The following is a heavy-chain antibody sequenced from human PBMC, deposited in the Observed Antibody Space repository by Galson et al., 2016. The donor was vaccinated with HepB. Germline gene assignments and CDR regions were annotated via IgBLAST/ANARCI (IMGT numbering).Heavy chain of an antibody. CDR1: GYTFTTYY. CDR2: INPSGGST. J-gene: IGHJ4*02. Sequence: SVKVSCKASGYTFTTYYVHWVRQAPGQGLEWMGIINPSGGSTSYAQKFQGRVTMTRDTSTSTVYMELSSLRSEDTAVYYCARDFALYYDILTGYYRGGFDYWGQGTLVTVSS. D-gene: IGHD3-9*01. V-gene: IGHV1-46*01. CDR3: ARDFALYYDILTGYYRGGFDY.